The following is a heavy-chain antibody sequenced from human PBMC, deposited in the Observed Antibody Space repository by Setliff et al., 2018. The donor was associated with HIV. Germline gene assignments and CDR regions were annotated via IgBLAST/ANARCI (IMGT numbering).Heavy chain of an antibody. Sequence: PSETLSLTCTVSGGSISSGSYYWSWIRQPPGKGLEWIGYIYYSGSTYYNPSLKSRVSISVDTSKNQFSLKLSSVTAADTAVYYCARGYSSSLGWFDPWGQGTLVTVSS. CDR2: IYYSGST. V-gene: IGHV4-31*03. CDR1: GGSISSGSYY. CDR3: ARGYSSSLGWFDP. D-gene: IGHD6-6*01. J-gene: IGHJ5*02.